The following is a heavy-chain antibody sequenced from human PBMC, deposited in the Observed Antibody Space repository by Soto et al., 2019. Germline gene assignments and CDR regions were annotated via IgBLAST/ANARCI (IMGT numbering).Heavy chain of an antibody. CDR3: ARHRFWFDP. Sequence: PSETLSLTCTVSGGSISSYYWSWIRQPPGKGLEWIGYIYYSGSTNYNPSLKSRVTISVDTSKNQFSLKLSSVTAAHTAVYYCARHRFWFDPWGQGTLVTVSS. CDR1: GGSISSYY. V-gene: IGHV4-59*08. J-gene: IGHJ5*02. CDR2: IYYSGST.